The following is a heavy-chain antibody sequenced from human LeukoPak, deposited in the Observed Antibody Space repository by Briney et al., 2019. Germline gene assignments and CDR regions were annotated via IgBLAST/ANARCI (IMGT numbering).Heavy chain of an antibody. Sequence: PSETLSLTCTVSGGSISSHYWSWIRQPPGKGLEWIGYIYYSGSTNYKPSLKSRVTISVDTSKNQCSLKLSSVTAADTAVYYCARGGDDFWSGYSPGSPTDYYMDVWGKGTTVTVSS. CDR2: IYYSGST. D-gene: IGHD3-3*01. V-gene: IGHV4-59*11. CDR3: ARGGDDFWSGYSPGSPTDYYMDV. J-gene: IGHJ6*03. CDR1: GGSISSHY.